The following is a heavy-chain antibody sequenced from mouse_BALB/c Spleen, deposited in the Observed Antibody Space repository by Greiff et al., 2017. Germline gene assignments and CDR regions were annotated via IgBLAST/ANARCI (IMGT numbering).Heavy chain of an antibody. CDR2: ISSGSSTI. Sequence: DVQLVESGGGLVQPGGSRKLSCAASGFTFSSFGMHWVRQAPEKGLEWVAYISSGSSTIYYADTVKGRFTISRDNPKNTLFLQMTSLRSEDTAMYYCARGDYGSSYWYFDVWGAGTTVTVSS. V-gene: IGHV5-17*02. CDR3: ARGDYGSSYWYFDV. J-gene: IGHJ1*01. CDR1: GFTFSSFG. D-gene: IGHD1-1*01.